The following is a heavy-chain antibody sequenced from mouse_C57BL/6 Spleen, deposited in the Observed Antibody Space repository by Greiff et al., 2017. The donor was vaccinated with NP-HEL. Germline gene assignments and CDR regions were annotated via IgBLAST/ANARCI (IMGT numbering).Heavy chain of an antibody. CDR1: GYTFTDYY. CDR2: INPNNGGT. J-gene: IGHJ2*01. V-gene: IGHV1-26*01. Sequence: EVQLQQSGPELVKPGASVKISCKASGYTFTDYYMNWVKQSHGKSLEWIGDINPNNGGTSYNQKFKGKATLTVDKSSSTAYMELRSLTSEDSAVYYCARGGRWDLFDYWGQGTTLTVSS. D-gene: IGHD4-1*01. CDR3: ARGGRWDLFDY.